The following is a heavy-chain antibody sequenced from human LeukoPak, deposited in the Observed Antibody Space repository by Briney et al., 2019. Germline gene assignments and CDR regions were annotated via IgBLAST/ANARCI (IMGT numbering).Heavy chain of an antibody. CDR2: MSGNGVRT. D-gene: IGHD6-19*01. V-gene: IGHV3-23*01. CDR1: GFSFINYA. J-gene: IGHJ4*02. CDR3: ARWYSSGWYSDY. Sequence: GGSLRLSCAASGFSFINYAMSWVRQAPGRGLEWVSGMSGNGVRTFYADSVKGRFTISRDNSENALYLQMNSLRAEDTAVYYCARWYSSGWYSDYWGQGTLVTVSS.